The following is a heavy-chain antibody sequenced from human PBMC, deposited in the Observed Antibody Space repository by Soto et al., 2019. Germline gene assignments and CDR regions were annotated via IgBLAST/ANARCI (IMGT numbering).Heavy chain of an antibody. CDR3: ARGYCSSTSCYAPYNWFDP. V-gene: IGHV1-69*01. CDR2: IIPIFGTA. CDR1: GGTFSSYA. J-gene: IGHJ5*02. D-gene: IGHD2-2*01. Sequence: QVQLVQSGAEVKEPGSSVKVSCKASGGTFSSYAISWVRQAPGQGLEWMGGIIPIFGTANYAQKFQGRVTITADESTSTAYMELSSLRSEDTAVYYCARGYCSSTSCYAPYNWFDPWGQGTLVTVSS.